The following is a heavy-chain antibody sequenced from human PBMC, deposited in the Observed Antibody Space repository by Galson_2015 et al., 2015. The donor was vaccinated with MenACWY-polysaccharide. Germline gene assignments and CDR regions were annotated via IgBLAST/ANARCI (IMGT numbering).Heavy chain of an antibody. J-gene: IGHJ4*02. D-gene: IGHD2-2*01. CDR2: IGTSSSTI. V-gene: IGHV3-48*01. CDR3: VKGLGYCPRASCYEDY. CDR1: GFTFSSYL. Sequence: SLRLSCAVSGFTFSSYLMTWVRQAPGKGLEWVSYIGTSSSTISSADSVKGRFSISRDISKNTLYLQMNSLRVDDTAIYYCVKGLGYCPRASCYEDYWGQGTLVTVSS.